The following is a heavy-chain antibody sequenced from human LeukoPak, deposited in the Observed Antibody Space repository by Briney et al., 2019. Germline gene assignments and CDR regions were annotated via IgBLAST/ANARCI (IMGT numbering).Heavy chain of an antibody. CDR3: ATHQEYSSSSLGY. Sequence: ASVKISCKVSGYTFTDYYMHWVQQAPGKGLEWMGLVDPEDGETICAEKFQGRVTITADTSTDTAYMELSSLRSEDTAVYYCATHQEYSSSSLGYWGQGTLVTVSS. J-gene: IGHJ4*02. CDR2: VDPEDGET. V-gene: IGHV1-69-2*01. D-gene: IGHD6-6*01. CDR1: GYTFTDYY.